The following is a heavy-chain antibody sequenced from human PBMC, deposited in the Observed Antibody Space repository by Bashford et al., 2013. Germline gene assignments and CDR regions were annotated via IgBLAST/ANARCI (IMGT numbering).Heavy chain of an antibody. CDR3: ARVLPYDSSGYYGHDAFDI. V-gene: IGHV1-69*04. CDR1: GGTFSSYA. Sequence: SVKVSCKASGGTFSSYAISWVRQAPGQGLEWMGRIIPILGIANYAQKFQGRVTITADKSTSTAYMELSSLRSEDTAVYYCARVLPYDSSGYYGHDAFDIWGQGTMVTVSS. CDR2: IIPILGIA. D-gene: IGHD3-22*01. J-gene: IGHJ3*02.